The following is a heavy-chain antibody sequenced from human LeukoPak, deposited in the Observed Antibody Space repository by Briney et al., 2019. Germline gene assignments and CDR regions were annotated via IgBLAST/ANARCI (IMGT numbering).Heavy chain of an antibody. J-gene: IGHJ4*02. CDR1: GFTFSSYA. Sequence: GGSLRLSCAASGFTFSSYAMSWVRQAPGKGLEWVSAISGSGGSTYYADSVKGRFTISRDNSKNSLYLQMNSLRAEDTAVYYCAGDRGYSSSYDWGQGTLVTVSS. D-gene: IGHD6-13*01. CDR2: ISGSGGST. V-gene: IGHV3-23*01. CDR3: AGDRGYSSSYD.